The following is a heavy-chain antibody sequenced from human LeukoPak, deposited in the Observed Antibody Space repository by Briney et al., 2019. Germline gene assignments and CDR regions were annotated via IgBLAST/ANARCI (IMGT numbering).Heavy chain of an antibody. D-gene: IGHD4-11*01. Sequence: SETLSLTCTVSGGFISSSSHYWGWIRQPPGKGLEWIGSIYYSGSTYYNPSLKSRVNISLDTSKNQFSLKLSSVTAADTAVYYCARDITTVTSFDYWGQGTLGTVSS. V-gene: IGHV4-39*07. CDR3: ARDITTVTSFDY. CDR1: GGFISSSSHY. J-gene: IGHJ4*02. CDR2: IYYSGST.